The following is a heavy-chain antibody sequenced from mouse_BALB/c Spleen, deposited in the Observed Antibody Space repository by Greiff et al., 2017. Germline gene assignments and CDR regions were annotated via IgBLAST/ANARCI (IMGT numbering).Heavy chain of an antibody. CDR1: GFTFSSYG. CDR2: ISSGGSYT. V-gene: IGHV5-6*02. J-gene: IGHJ4*01. CDR3: ERRGDYDGAGYAMDY. D-gene: IGHD2-4*01. Sequence: EVKLMESGGDLVEPGGSLKLSCAASGFTFSSYGMSWVRQTPDKRLEWVATISSGGSYTYYPDSVKGRFTISRDNAKNTLYLQMSSLKSEDTAMYNCERRGDYDGAGYAMDYWGQGTSVTVSS.